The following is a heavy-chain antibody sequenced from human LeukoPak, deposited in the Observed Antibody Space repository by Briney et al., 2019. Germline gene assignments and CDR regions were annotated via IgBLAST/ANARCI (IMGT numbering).Heavy chain of an antibody. CDR1: GYTFTNYG. J-gene: IGHJ5*02. D-gene: IGHD6-13*01. Sequence: ASVKVSCKASGYTFTNYGISWVRQAPGQGLECMGWISPYNGNTNYAQKLQGRVTMTTDTSTSTAYMELRSLRSDDTAVYYCARDRGVAAADYFDPWGQGTLVTVSS. CDR2: ISPYNGNT. V-gene: IGHV1-18*01. CDR3: ARDRGVAAADYFDP.